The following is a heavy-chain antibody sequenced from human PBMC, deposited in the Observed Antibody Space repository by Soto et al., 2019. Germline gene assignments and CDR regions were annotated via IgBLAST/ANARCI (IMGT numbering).Heavy chain of an antibody. V-gene: IGHV1-18*01. CDR1: GYTFINFG. CDR2: ISPFNGHT. Sequence: QVQLVQSGTEVKKPGASVKDSCKTSGYTFINFGIGWVRQAPGQGLEWMGWISPFNGHTHYAQKFQGRVSLTTDTSTSTVFLELRSPSYDDTAVYYCAREPPRATAGLNYFDPWGQGTLVTVSS. D-gene: IGHD6-13*01. CDR3: AREPPRATAGLNYFDP. J-gene: IGHJ5*02.